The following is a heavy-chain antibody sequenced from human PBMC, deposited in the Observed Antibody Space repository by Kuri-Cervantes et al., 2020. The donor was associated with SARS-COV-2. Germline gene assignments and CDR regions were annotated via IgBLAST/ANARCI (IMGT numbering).Heavy chain of an antibody. CDR3: AKGIAAAGVGAFDI. D-gene: IGHD6-13*01. CDR1: GFTFDDYA. J-gene: IGHJ3*02. V-gene: IGHV3-9*03. CDR2: ISWNSGSI. Sequence: LSLTCAASGFTFDDYAMHWVRQAPGKGLEWVSGISWNSGSIGYADSVKGRFTISRDNAKNSLYLQMNSLRAEDMALYYCAKGIAAAGVGAFDIWGQGTMVTVSS.